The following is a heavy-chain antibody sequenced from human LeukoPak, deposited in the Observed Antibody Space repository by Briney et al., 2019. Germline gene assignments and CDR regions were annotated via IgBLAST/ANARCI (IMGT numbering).Heavy chain of an antibody. J-gene: IGHJ6*02. D-gene: IGHD3-3*01. CDR2: ISYDGSNK. CDR1: GFTFSSYG. Sequence: GGSLRLSCAASGFTFSSYGMHWVRQAPGKGLEWVAVISYDGSNKYYADSVKGRFTISRDNSKNTLYLQMNSLRAEDTAVCYCAKGVPEYDFWSGYYPGQYGMDVWGQGTTVTVSS. V-gene: IGHV3-30*18. CDR3: AKGVPEYDFWSGYYPGQYGMDV.